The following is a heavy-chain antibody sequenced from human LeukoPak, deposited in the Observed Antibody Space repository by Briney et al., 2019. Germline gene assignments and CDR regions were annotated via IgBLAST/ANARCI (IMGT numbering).Heavy chain of an antibody. J-gene: IGHJ4*02. CDR1: GFTVSSNY. CDR3: ARNSYGLSHYFDY. CDR2: IYSGGST. Sequence: PGGSLRLSCAASGFTVSSNYMSWVRQAPGKGLEWVSIIYSGGSTNYADSVKGRFTISRDNSKNTLYLQMNSLRAEDTAVYYCARNSYGLSHYFDYWGQGTLVTVSS. V-gene: IGHV3-66*01. D-gene: IGHD5-18*01.